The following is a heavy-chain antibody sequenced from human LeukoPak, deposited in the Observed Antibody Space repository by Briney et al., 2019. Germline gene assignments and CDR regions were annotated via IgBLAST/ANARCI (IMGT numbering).Heavy chain of an antibody. D-gene: IGHD3-9*01. CDR1: GGSFSGYY. J-gene: IGHJ5*02. CDR2: INHSGST. Sequence: SETLSLTCAVYGGSFSGYYWSWIRQPPGKGLEWIGEINHSGSTSYNPSLKSRVTISVNTSKNQFSLKLSSVTAADTAVYYCARGGGLRYFDWLLYGFDPWGQGTLVTVSS. V-gene: IGHV4-34*01. CDR3: ARGGGLRYFDWLLYGFDP.